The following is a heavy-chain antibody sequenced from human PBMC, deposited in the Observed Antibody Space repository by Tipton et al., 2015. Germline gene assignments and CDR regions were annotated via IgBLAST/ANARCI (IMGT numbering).Heavy chain of an antibody. CDR2: IDFRGST. CDR1: GGSIDSYY. D-gene: IGHD3-22*01. J-gene: IGHJ4*02. V-gene: IGHV4-59*01. Sequence: LRLSCTVSGGSIDSYYWSWIRQPPGKRLEWIGYIDFRGSTEYNPSVKSRVSISVDRSKNQFSLRLNSVTAADTAVYFCARDAWAGDSRGFYYIYWGQGTLVTVSS. CDR3: ARDAWAGDSRGFYYIY.